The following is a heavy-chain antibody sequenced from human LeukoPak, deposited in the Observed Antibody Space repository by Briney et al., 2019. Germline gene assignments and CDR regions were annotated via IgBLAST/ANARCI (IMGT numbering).Heavy chain of an antibody. CDR1: GYIFDRYD. CDR3: VRARYSSAWFDS. D-gene: IGHD6-25*01. J-gene: IGHJ5*01. V-gene: IGHV1-8*01. Sequence: ASVRVPCKASGYIFDRYDINWVRQATGKGLEWMGWMNPRTGNTGYAQKFQGRVNMTSDTPTTTAYMELNSLRSEDTAVYYCVRARYSSAWFDSWGHGTLVIVSS. CDR2: MNPRTGNT.